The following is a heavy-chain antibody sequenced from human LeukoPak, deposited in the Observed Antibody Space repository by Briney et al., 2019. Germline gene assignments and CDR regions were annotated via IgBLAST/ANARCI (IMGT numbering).Heavy chain of an antibody. D-gene: IGHD2-2*01. Sequence: SVKVSCKASGGTFISYAISWVRQAPGQGLEWMGGIIPIFGTANYAQKFQGRVTITTDESTSTAYMELSSLRSEDTAVYYCARDKGLGPAYWFDLWGQGTLVTVSS. V-gene: IGHV1-69*05. CDR3: ARDKGLGPAYWFDL. CDR2: IIPIFGTA. J-gene: IGHJ5*02. CDR1: GGTFISYA.